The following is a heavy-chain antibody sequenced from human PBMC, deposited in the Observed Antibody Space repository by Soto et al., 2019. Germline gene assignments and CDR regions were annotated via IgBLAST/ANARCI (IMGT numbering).Heavy chain of an antibody. CDR1: GFTFSSYA. V-gene: IGHV3-23*01. CDR2: ISGSGGST. Sequence: GGSLRLSCAASGFTFSSYAMSWVRQAPGKGLEWVSAISGSGGSTYYADSVKGRFTISRDNSKNTLYLLMNSLRAEDTAVYYCAKDFEQWLFHPRFDYWGQGTLVTVSS. CDR3: AKDFEQWLFHPRFDY. D-gene: IGHD6-19*01. J-gene: IGHJ4*02.